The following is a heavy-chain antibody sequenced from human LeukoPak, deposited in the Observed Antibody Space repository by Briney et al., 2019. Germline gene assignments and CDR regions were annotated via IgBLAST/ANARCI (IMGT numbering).Heavy chain of an antibody. CDR1: GFTFSIYW. V-gene: IGHV3-7*01. CDR2: IKRDGSER. CDR3: AREGYISGYGVIDY. J-gene: IGHJ4*02. D-gene: IGHD5-18*01. Sequence: PGGSLRLSCAASGFTFSIYWMGWVRQTPGKGLEWVANIKRDGSERHYVDSVKGRFTISRDNAKSSLYLQMNSLRADDTAVYYCAREGYISGYGVIDYWGQGTLVTVSS.